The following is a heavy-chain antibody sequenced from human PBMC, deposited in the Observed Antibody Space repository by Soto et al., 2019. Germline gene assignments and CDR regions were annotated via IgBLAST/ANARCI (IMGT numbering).Heavy chain of an antibody. CDR1: GGSISSGGYY. Sequence: SETLSLTCTVSGGSISSGGYYWTWIRQHPGTGLEWIGYIYYSGSPYYTPSPQRRVTLSVDTSKNQFSLKLSSVPAAATPVYYCAREAAYSYDSWAQGPLVPVSP. CDR2: IYYSGSP. D-gene: IGHD4-4*01. V-gene: IGHV4-31*03. CDR3: AREAAYSYDS. J-gene: IGHJ4*02.